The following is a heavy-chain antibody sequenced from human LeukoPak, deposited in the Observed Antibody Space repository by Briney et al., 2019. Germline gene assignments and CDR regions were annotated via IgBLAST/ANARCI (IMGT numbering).Heavy chain of an antibody. D-gene: IGHD4-11*01. Sequence: SETLSLTCAVSGGSISSSNWWSWVRQPPGKGLEWIGEIYHSGSTYYNPSLKSRVTISVDTSKNQFSLKLSSVTAADTAVYYCARVQTVELPYFDYWGQGTLVTVAS. CDR2: IYHSGST. CDR3: ARVQTVELPYFDY. J-gene: IGHJ4*02. V-gene: IGHV4-4*02. CDR1: GGSISSSNW.